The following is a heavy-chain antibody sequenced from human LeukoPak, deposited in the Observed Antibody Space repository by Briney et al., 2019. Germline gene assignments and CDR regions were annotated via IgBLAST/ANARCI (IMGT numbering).Heavy chain of an antibody. D-gene: IGHD6-6*01. CDR1: GGTFSSYA. J-gene: IGHJ4*02. Sequence: ASVKVSCKASGGTFSSYAISWVRQAPGQGLEWMGGIIPIFGTANYAQKFQGRVTITADESTSTAYMELSSLRSEDTAVYYCARARYDSSSSWGRLIDYWGQGTLVTVSS. CDR2: IIPIFGTA. V-gene: IGHV1-69*01. CDR3: ARARYDSSSSWGRLIDY.